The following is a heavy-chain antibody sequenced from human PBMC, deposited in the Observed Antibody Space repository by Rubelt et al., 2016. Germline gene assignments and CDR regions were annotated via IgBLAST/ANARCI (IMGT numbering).Heavy chain of an antibody. CDR1: GYTFTSYG. CDR3: ARVYDSSDTYYFDY. D-gene: IGHD3-22*01. V-gene: IGHV1-18*01. Sequence: QVQLVQSGAEVKKPGASVKVSCKASGYTFTSYGISWVRQAPGQGLEWMGWISAYNGNTNYAQKFQGRVTMTRDTSTSTVYMELSSLRSEDTAVYYCARVYDSSDTYYFDYWGQGTLVTVSS. CDR2: ISAYNGNT. J-gene: IGHJ4*02.